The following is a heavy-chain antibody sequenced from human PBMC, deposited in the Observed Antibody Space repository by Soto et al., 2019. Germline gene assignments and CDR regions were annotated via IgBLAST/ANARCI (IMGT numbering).Heavy chain of an antibody. J-gene: IGHJ6*02. CDR3: AKDKGSSYWSQLANYYYYAMDV. D-gene: IGHD2-2*01. CDR1: GFTFNNYT. V-gene: IGHV3-21*02. CDR2: MSSSTSYM. Sequence: EVQLVESGGGLVKPGGSLRLSCAASGFTFNNYTMNWVRQAPGKGLEWVASMSSSTSYMYYADSVKGRFTISRDSARSSLYLQMNSLRAEDTAVYYCAKDKGSSYWSQLANYYYYAMDVWGQGTTVTVSS.